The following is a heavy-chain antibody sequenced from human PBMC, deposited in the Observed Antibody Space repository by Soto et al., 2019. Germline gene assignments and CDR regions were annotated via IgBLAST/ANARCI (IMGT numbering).Heavy chain of an antibody. J-gene: IGHJ6*03. CDR3: ARHTAMVTAYYYYYYMDV. Sequence: GGSLRLSCAASGFTFSSYAMSWVRQAPGKGLEWVSAISGSGGSTYYADSVKGRFTISRGNSKNTLYLQMNSLRAEDTAVYYCARHTAMVTAYYYYYYMDVWGKGTTVTVSS. V-gene: IGHV3-23*01. D-gene: IGHD5-18*01. CDR2: ISGSGGST. CDR1: GFTFSSYA.